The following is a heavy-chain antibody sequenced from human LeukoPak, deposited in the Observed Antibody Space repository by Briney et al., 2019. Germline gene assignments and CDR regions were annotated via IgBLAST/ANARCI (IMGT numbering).Heavy chain of an antibody. CDR3: VKVYGEIF. CDR1: GFTFXXXX. Sequence: GGSLRLSCSXXGFTFXXXXXXXXXXXXXXXXEYVSGISSNGVNTXNXDSXKGRFTXXXXXSKNTLYLQMSXLRPEDTAVYYCVKVYGEIFWGQGTLVTVSS. V-gene: IGHV3-64D*06. J-gene: IGHJ4*02. D-gene: IGHD4/OR15-4a*01. CDR2: ISSNGVNT.